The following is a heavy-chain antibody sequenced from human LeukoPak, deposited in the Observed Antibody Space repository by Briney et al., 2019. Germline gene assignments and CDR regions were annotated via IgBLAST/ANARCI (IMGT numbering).Heavy chain of an antibody. D-gene: IGHD4-17*01. CDR3: ARSTTVTTNNWFDP. CDR2: IWSDGSYK. J-gene: IGHJ5*02. CDR1: GFTFNTFG. Sequence: GRSLRLSCAASGFTFNTFGMHWVRQAPGKGLEWVAVIWSDGSYKYCADSVKGRFTISRDDSKNTLYLEMNSLRAEDTAVYYCARSTTVTTNNWFDPWGQGTLVTVSS. V-gene: IGHV3-33*01.